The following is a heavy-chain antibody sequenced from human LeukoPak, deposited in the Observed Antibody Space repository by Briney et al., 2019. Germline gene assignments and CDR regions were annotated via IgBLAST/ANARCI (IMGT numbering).Heavy chain of an antibody. CDR3: ARGKDYYDIPPLQH. J-gene: IGHJ1*01. D-gene: IGHD3-22*01. Sequence: TLSLTCAVYGGSFSGYYWSWIRQPPGKGLEWIGEINHSGSTNYNPSLKSRVTISVDTSKNQFSLKLSSVTAADTAVYYCARGKDYYDIPPLQHWGRGTLVTVSS. CDR1: GGSFSGYY. CDR2: INHSGST. V-gene: IGHV4-34*01.